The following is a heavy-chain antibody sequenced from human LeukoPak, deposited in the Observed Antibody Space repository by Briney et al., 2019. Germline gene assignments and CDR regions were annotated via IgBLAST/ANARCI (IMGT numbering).Heavy chain of an antibody. CDR2: IYYSGST. CDR1: RGSISSYY. Sequence: PSETLSLTCTVSRGSISSYYWSWIRQPPGKGLEWIGYIYYSGSTNYNPSLKSRVTISVDTSKNQFSLKLTSVTAADTAVYYCARVRILGVVIFDYWGQGTLVTVSS. V-gene: IGHV4-59*01. D-gene: IGHD3-3*01. J-gene: IGHJ4*02. CDR3: ARVRILGVVIFDY.